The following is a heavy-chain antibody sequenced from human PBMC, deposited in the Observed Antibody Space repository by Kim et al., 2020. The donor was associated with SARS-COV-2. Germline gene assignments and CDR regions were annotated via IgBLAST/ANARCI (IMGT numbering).Heavy chain of an antibody. J-gene: IGHJ2*01. CDR2: INHSGST. V-gene: IGHV4-34*01. CDR1: GGSFSGYY. CDR3: ARGIDIVVVPAAIWYFDL. D-gene: IGHD2-2*01. Sequence: SETLSLTCAVYGGSFSGYYWSWIRQPPGKGLEWIGEINHSGSTNYNPSLKSRVTISVDTSKNQFSLKLSSVTAADTAVYYCARGIDIVVVPAAIWYFDLWGRGTLVTVSS.